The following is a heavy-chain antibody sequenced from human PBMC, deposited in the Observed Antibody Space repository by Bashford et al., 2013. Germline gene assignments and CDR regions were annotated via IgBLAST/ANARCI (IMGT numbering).Heavy chain of an antibody. V-gene: IGHV5-51*01. CDR2: IYPGDSDT. Sequence: GESLKISCKGSGYTFTNYWIGWVRQMPGKGLEWMGIIYPGDSDTRYSPSFQGQVTISADKSTSTAYLQWSSLKASDTAIYYCARRDPSAEYFQHWGQGTLVTVSS. D-gene: IGHD2-21*02. CDR1: GYTFTNYW. CDR3: ARRDPSAEYFQH. J-gene: IGHJ1*01.